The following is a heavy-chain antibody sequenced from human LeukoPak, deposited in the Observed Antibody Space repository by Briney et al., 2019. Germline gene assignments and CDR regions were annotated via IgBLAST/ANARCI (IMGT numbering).Heavy chain of an antibody. CDR1: GGSISSYY. Sequence: PSETLSLTCTVSGGSISSYYWNWIRQPPGKGLEWIGFIYSSGSTNYNPSLKSRVTISVDTSKNQFSLKVRSVTDADTAVYHCARGGSSSWRIGYYFDFWGQGTLVTVSS. CDR2: IYSSGST. D-gene: IGHD6-13*01. J-gene: IGHJ4*02. CDR3: ARGGSSSWRIGYYFDF. V-gene: IGHV4-59*01.